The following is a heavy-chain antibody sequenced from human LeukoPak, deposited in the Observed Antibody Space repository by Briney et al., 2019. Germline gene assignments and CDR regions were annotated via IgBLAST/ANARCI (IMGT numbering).Heavy chain of an antibody. CDR2: IYYTGAT. J-gene: IGHJ4*02. CDR3: ARYGGSGWVIDN. V-gene: IGHV4-59*08. Sequence: PSETLSLTCTVSGGSIGTYWTWIRQPPGKGLEWIGYIYYTGATSYNPSLKSRVIISVDTSKKQFSLKLISVTAADTAVYYCARYGGSGWVIDNWGQGTLVTVSS. D-gene: IGHD6-19*01. CDR1: GGSIGTY.